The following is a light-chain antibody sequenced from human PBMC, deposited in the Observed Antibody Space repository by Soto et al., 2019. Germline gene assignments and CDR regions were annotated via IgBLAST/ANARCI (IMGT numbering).Light chain of an antibody. CDR3: LLFYNGPYV. V-gene: IGLV7-46*01. Sequence: GSTQEPSLTMSPGVTVTLTCVSSTGAVTNGHYPYWFQQKPGQAPRTLIYDPTNRHSWTPARFSGSLLGGKAALTLSGAQPEDEAEYYCLLFYNGPYVFGTGPKVTVL. CDR1: TGAVTNGHY. CDR2: DPT. J-gene: IGLJ1*01.